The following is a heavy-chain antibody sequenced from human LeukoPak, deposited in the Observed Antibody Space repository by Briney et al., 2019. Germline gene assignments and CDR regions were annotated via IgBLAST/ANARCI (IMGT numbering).Heavy chain of an antibody. D-gene: IGHD3-9*01. V-gene: IGHV3-30*01. CDR2: ISYDGSNK. J-gene: IGHJ6*02. CDR3: AEDGIRDFDWLLYFSSNYYYYGMDV. CDR1: GFTFSSSA. Sequence: GGSFRLSCSASGFTFSSSAKHWVRQAPVKGLEWVPVISYDGSNKDYADSVKGRFTISRDNSKNTLYLQMNSLRAEDTVFFFQAEDGIRDFDWLLYFSSNYYYYGMDVWGQGTTVTVSS.